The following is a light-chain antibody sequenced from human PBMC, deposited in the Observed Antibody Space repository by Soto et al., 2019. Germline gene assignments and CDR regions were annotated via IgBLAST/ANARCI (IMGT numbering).Light chain of an antibody. CDR1: SFDVGGYNY. CDR2: EVS. CDR3: SAYAGSPYLYV. J-gene: IGLJ1*01. V-gene: IGLV2-8*01. Sequence: QSVLTQAPSASGSPGQSVTISCTGTSFDVGGYNYVSWYQQHPGKAPQVLMYEVSKRPSGVPDRFSGSKSGNTASLTVSGLQAEDEADYYCSAYAGSPYLYVFGSGTKVTVL.